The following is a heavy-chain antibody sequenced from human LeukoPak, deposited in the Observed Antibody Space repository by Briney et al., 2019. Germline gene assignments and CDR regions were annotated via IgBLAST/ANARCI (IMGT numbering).Heavy chain of an antibody. V-gene: IGHV4-34*01. Sequence: PSETLSLTCAVYGGSFSGYYWSWIRQPPGKGLEWIGEINHSGSTNYNPSLKSRVTISVDTSKNQFSLKLSSVTAADTAVYYCVRVGIAARPIDYWGQGTLVTVSS. CDR2: INHSGST. CDR3: VRVGIAARPIDY. D-gene: IGHD6-6*01. CDR1: GGSFSGYY. J-gene: IGHJ4*02.